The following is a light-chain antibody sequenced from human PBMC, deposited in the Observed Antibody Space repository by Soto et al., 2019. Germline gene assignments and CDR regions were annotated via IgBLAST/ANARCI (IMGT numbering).Light chain of an antibody. CDR2: WAS. CDR1: QSVLYSSNNKNY. J-gene: IGKJ2*01. V-gene: IGKV4-1*01. CDR3: HQYYSRPYT. Sequence: DIVMTQSPDSLAVSLGERATIDCKSSQSVLYSSNNKNYLAWYQQKPGQPPQLLIYWASTRESGVPDRFSGSGSGSEFTLTISSLQAEDVAFYYCHQYYSRPYTFGQGTKLEIK.